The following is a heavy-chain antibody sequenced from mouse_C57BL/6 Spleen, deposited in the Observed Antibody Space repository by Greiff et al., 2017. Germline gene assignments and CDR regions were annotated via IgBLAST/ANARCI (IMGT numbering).Heavy chain of an antibody. Sequence: VQLQQPGAELVKPGASVKLSCKASGYTFTSYWMHWVKQRPGQGLEWIGMIHPNSGSTNYNEKFKSKATLTVDKSSSTAYMQLSSLTSEDSAVYYCARSMVTTGLDYWGQGTTLTVSS. V-gene: IGHV1-64*01. D-gene: IGHD2-2*01. CDR3: ARSMVTTGLDY. CDR1: GYTFTSYW. J-gene: IGHJ2*01. CDR2: IHPNSGST.